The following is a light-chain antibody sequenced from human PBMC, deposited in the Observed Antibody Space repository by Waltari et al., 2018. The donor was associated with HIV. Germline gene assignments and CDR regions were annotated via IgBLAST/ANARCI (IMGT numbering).Light chain of an antibody. CDR1: SSDVGGYNP. CDR2: EVS. Sequence: QSALTQPASVSGSPGQSITISCTGTSSDVGGYNPAPWYQQHPGKAPKLMIYEVSKRPSGVSNRFSGSKTGNTASLTISGLQAEDEADYYCCAYAGSTTYVIFGGGTKLTVL. CDR3: CAYAGSTTYVI. V-gene: IGLV2-23*02. J-gene: IGLJ2*01.